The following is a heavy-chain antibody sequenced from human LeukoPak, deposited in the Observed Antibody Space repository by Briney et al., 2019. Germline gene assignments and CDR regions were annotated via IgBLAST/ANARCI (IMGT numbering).Heavy chain of an antibody. CDR1: GGSMSRSSYY. J-gene: IGHJ5*02. V-gene: IGHV4-39*01. D-gene: IGHD2-15*01. CDR3: TAADNWFDP. Sequence: SETLSLTCTVSGGSMSRSSYYWGWIRQPPGKGLKWIGSIYYSGNTYYIPSLKSRVTISIDTSKNQFSLKLSSVTAADTAVYYCTAADNWFDPWGQGTLVTVSS. CDR2: IYYSGNT.